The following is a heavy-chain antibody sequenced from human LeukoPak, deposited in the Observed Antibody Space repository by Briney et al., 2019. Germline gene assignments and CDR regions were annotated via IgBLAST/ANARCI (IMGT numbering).Heavy chain of an antibody. Sequence: ASVKVSCKASGGTFSSYAISWVRQAPGQGLEWVGGIIPIFGTANYAQRFQGRVTITTDESTSTAYMELSSVRSEDTAVYYCAIERSSGSYYIGVYFDYWGQGTLVTVSS. CDR1: GGTFSSYA. CDR3: AIERSSGSYYIGVYFDY. J-gene: IGHJ4*02. V-gene: IGHV1-69*05. D-gene: IGHD1-26*01. CDR2: IIPIFGTA.